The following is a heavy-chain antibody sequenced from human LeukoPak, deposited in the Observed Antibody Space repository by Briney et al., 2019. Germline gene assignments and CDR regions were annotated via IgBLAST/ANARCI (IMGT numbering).Heavy chain of an antibody. CDR1: GGSISSGSYY. D-gene: IGHD6-13*01. CDR3: ARGRAAAGTRLRFDP. J-gene: IGHJ5*02. Sequence: PSETLSLTCTVSGGSISSGSYYWSWIRQPAGKGLEWIGRICTSGSTNYNPSLKSRVTISVDTSKNQFSLKLSSVTAADTAVYYCARGRAAAGTRLRFDPWGQGTLVTVSS. V-gene: IGHV4-61*02. CDR2: ICTSGST.